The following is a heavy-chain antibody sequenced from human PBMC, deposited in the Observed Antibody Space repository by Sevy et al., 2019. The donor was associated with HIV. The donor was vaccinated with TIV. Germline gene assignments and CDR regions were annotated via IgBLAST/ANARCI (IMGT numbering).Heavy chain of an antibody. D-gene: IGHD1-26*01. V-gene: IGHV4-59*01. CDR3: AREKTKGRPWEEGGAFDI. J-gene: IGHJ3*02. Sequence: SETLSLTCTVSGGSISSYYWSWIRQPPGKGLEWIGYIYYSGSTNYNPSLKSRVTISVDTSKNQFSLKLSSVTAADTAVYYCAREKTKGRPWEEGGAFDIWGQGTMVTVSS. CDR1: GGSISSYY. CDR2: IYYSGST.